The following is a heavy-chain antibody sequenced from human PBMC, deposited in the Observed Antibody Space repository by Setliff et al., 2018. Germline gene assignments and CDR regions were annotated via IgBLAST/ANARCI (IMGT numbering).Heavy chain of an antibody. J-gene: IGHJ4*02. CDR2: NSAYNGKT. CDR3: LRLVRYCTKIACQATSGDEV. V-gene: IGHV1-18*01. D-gene: IGHD2-8*01. Sequence: GASVKVSCKASGYTLSNSILSWARQAPGQGLEWVGWNSAYNGKTYSAQKFQDRVTLTTHTSTNMGYLELRDLRSDDTAVYYCLRLVRYCTKIACQATSGDEVWGLGTLVTV. CDR1: GYTLSNSI.